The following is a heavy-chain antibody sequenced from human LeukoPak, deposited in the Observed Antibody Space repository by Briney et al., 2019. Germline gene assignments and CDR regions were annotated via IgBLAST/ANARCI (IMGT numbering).Heavy chain of an antibody. J-gene: IGHJ4*02. CDR2: ISYDGSNK. V-gene: IGHV3-30*18. CDR3: AKSSRYGTGWFGRSDY. D-gene: IGHD6-19*01. Sequence: GGSLRLSCAASGFTFSSYGMHWVRQAPGKGLEWVAVISYDGSNKYYADSVKGRFTISRDNSKNTLYLQMNSLRADDTAVYYCAKSSRYGTGWFGRSDYWGQGTLVTVSS. CDR1: GFTFSSYG.